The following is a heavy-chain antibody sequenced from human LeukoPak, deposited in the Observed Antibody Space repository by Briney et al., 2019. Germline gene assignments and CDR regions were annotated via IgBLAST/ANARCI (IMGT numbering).Heavy chain of an antibody. CDR2: ISRNGDTT. Sequence: GGSLRLSCSASGFTFSTFPMHWVRQAPGKGLEYFSAISRNGDTTYYADSVKGRFTISRDNSKNTLYLQMSSLRPEDTAVYYCVRALTDDAFDIWGQGTMVTVSS. V-gene: IGHV3-64D*06. CDR1: GFTFSTFP. J-gene: IGHJ3*02. CDR3: VRALTDDAFDI.